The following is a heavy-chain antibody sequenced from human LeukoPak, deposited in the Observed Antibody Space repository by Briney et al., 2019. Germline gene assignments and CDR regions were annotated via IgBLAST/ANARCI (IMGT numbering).Heavy chain of an antibody. J-gene: IGHJ5*02. CDR3: ATTASQCTSVSCPLWVDP. CDR1: GGSISSNSVY. V-gene: IGHV4-39*01. D-gene: IGHD2-2*01. Sequence: SETLSLTCTVSGGSISSNSVYWGWIRQPPGKGLEWIASIFYSGNTYYNPSLTSRVTISVDTSKNQFSLKLSSVTAADTAVYYCATTASQCTSVSCPLWVDPWGQGTLVTVSP. CDR2: IFYSGNT.